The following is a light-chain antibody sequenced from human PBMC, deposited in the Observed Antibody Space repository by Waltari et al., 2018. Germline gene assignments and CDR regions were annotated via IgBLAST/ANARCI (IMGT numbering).Light chain of an antibody. CDR2: QDS. CDR1: KLEDKY. Sequence: SYELTQPPSVSVLPGQTATLSCSATKLEDKYVCWYQQKPGQSPVLVMYQDSKRPSGVPGRFSGSNSGDTATLTISGTQTLDEADYFCQTWDNTTVFGSGTRVTVL. V-gene: IGLV3-1*01. J-gene: IGLJ1*01. CDR3: QTWDNTTV.